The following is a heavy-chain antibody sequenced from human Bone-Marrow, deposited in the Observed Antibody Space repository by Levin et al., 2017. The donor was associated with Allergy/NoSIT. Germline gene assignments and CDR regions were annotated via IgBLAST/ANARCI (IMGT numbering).Heavy chain of an antibody. D-gene: IGHD6-13*01. CDR1: EFTFSSYA. J-gene: IGHJ4*02. V-gene: IGHV3-23*01. Sequence: GGSLRLSCAASEFTFSSYAMTWVRQTPGKGLEWVSAISAGGNTYYADSVRGRFTISRDNSKNTLYLQMNRLRAEDTAVYYCAKDPGSSWYGYFEYWGQGALVTVSS. CDR2: ISAGGNT. CDR3: AKDPGSSWYGYFEY.